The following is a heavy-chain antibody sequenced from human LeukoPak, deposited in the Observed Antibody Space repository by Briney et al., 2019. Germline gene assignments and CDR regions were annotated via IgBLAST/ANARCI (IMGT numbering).Heavy chain of an antibody. J-gene: IGHJ4*02. D-gene: IGHD6-19*01. CDR2: IIPIFGTA. V-gene: IGHV1-69*01. CDR1: GGTFSSYA. Sequence: SVKVSCKDSGGTFSSYAISWVRQAPGQGLEWMGGIIPIFGTANYAQKFQGRVTITADESTSTAYMELSSLRSEDTAVYYCAREMGTSGWLDYWGQGTLVTVSS. CDR3: AREMGTSGWLDY.